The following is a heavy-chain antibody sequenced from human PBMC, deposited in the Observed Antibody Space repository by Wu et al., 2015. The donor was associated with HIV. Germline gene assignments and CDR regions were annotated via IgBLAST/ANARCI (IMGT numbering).Heavy chain of an antibody. Sequence: QVQLVQSGAEVKKPGSSVKVSCKASGGTFSSYAISWVRQAPGQGLEWMGGIIPIFGTANYAQKFQGRVTITADESTSTAYMELSSLRSEDTAVYYCARDGGYCSSTSCSSGIQGPAPFDYWGQGTLVTVSS. CDR1: GGTFSSYA. J-gene: IGHJ4*02. V-gene: IGHV1-69*12. CDR2: IIPIFGTA. D-gene: IGHD2-2*03. CDR3: ARDGGYCSSTSCSSGIQGPAPFDY.